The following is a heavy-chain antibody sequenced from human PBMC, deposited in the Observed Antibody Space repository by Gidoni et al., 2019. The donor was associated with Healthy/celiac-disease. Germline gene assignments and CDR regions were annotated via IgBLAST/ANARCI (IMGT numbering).Heavy chain of an antibody. D-gene: IGHD3-22*01. CDR3: ARVAYDSSGYSY. J-gene: IGHJ4*02. CDR2: ISSSSSYI. CDR1: GFTFSSYS. Sequence: EVQLVESEGGLVKPGGSLRLSCAASGFTFSSYSMNWARQAPGKVLEWVSSISSSSSYIYDADSVKGRFTISRDNAKNSLYLQMNSLRAEDTAVYYCARVAYDSSGYSYWGQGTLVTVSS. V-gene: IGHV3-21*01.